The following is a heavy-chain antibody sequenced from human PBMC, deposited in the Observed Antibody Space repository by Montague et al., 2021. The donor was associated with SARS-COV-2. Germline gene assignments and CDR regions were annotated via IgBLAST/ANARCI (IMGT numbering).Heavy chain of an antibody. CDR2: TYYRSMWKS. V-gene: IGHV6-1*01. D-gene: IGHD6-13*01. CDR1: GDSVSSNSAT. Sequence: CAISGDSVSSNSATWNWIRQSPSRGLEWLGRTYYRSMWKSDHARSVKSRIAINPDTSKNQFSLQLSSVTPEDTALYYCVRGIEAAGSYDYWGQGTLVTVSS. J-gene: IGHJ4*02. CDR3: VRGIEAAGSYDY.